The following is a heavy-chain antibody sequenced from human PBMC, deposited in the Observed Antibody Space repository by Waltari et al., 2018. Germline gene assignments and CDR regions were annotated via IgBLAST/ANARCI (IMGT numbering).Heavy chain of an antibody. CDR2: INHSGST. D-gene: IGHD6-25*01. V-gene: IGHV4-34*01. J-gene: IGHJ6*03. CDR3: ARGRQGLRYYYYMDV. CDR1: GGSFSGYY. Sequence: QVQLQQWGAGLLKPSETLSLTCAVYGGSFSGYYWSWIRQPPGKGLEWIGEINHSGSTNYNPSLKSRVTISVDTSKNQFSLKLSSVTAADTAVYYCARGRQGLRYYYYMDVWGKGTTVTVSS.